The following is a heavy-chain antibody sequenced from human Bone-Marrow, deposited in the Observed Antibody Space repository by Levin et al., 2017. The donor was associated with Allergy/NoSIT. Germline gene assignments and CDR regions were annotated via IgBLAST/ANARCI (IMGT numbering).Heavy chain of an antibody. Sequence: KSSETLSLTCTVSGGSISSSSYYWGWIRQPPGEGLEWIGSIYYSGSTYYNPSLKSRVTISVDTSKNQFSLKLSSVTAADTAVYYCARLRGDIVVVGGYYFDYWGQGTLVTVSS. J-gene: IGHJ4*02. D-gene: IGHD2-15*01. CDR1: GGSISSSSYY. CDR2: IYYSGST. CDR3: ARLRGDIVVVGGYYFDY. V-gene: IGHV4-39*01.